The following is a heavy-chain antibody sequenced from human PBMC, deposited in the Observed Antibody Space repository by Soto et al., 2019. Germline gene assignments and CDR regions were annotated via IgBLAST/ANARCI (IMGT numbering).Heavy chain of an antibody. CDR2: ISGSGGST. CDR3: AKDWSWFGEWTEDSGAFDI. D-gene: IGHD3-10*01. CDR1: GFTFSSYA. J-gene: IGHJ3*02. V-gene: IGHV3-23*01. Sequence: GGSLRLSCAASGFTFSSYAMSWVRQAPGKGLEWVSAISGSGGSTYYADSVKGRFTISRDNSKNTLYLQMNSLRAEDTAVYYCAKDWSWFGEWTEDSGAFDIWGQGTMVTVSS.